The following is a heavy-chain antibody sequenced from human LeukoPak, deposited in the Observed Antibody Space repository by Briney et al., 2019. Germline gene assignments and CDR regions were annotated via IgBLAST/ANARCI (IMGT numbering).Heavy chain of an antibody. V-gene: IGHV4-4*07. CDR1: GGSMSNYY. CDR3: ARSYDRSGYSVGFDF. D-gene: IGHD3-22*01. Sequence: SETLSLTCSVSGGSMSNYYWSWIRQPAGKALEWIGRIFTSGATNYNPSLNSRVTVSVDTSKNQFSLRLSSVTPADTAVYYCARSYDRSGYSVGFDFWGRETLVTVSS. CDR2: IFTSGAT. J-gene: IGHJ4*02.